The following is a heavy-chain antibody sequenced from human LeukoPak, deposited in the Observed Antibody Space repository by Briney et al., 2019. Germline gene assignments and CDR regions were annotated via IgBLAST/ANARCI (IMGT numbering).Heavy chain of an antibody. CDR3: AREWWYYDSSGYYYYYGMDV. Sequence: PSETLSLTCTVSGGSISSGDYYWSWIRQPPGKGLEWIGYIYYSGGTYYNPSLKSRVTISVDTSKNQFSLKLSSVTAADTAVYYCAREWWYYDSSGYYYYYGMDVWGQGTTVTVSS. J-gene: IGHJ6*02. D-gene: IGHD3-22*01. V-gene: IGHV4-30-4*01. CDR1: GGSISSGDYY. CDR2: IYYSGGT.